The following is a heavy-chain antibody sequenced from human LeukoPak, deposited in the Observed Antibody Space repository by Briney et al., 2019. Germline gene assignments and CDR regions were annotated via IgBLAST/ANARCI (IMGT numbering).Heavy chain of an antibody. CDR3: AREGSATARPFVSNDY. CDR1: GGSISTYY. CDR2: IHTSGNS. J-gene: IGHJ4*02. Sequence: NPSETLSLTCTVSGGSISTYYWSWIRQPAGKGLEWIGRIHTSGNSDYNPSLKGRVTMSVDTSKNQFSLKVRSVTAADTAVYYCAREGSATARPFVSNDYWGQGTLVTVSS. V-gene: IGHV4-4*07. D-gene: IGHD6-6*01.